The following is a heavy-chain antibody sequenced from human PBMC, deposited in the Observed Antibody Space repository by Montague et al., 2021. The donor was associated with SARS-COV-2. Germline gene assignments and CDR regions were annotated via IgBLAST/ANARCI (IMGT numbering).Heavy chain of an antibody. Sequence: SLRLSCAASGFTFSSYSMNWVRQAPGKELEWVSSISSSSSYIYYADSVKGRFTISRDNAKNSLYLQMNSLRAEDTAVYYCARDQVPDYYYYYGMDVWGQGTTVTVSS. CDR2: ISSSSSYI. CDR1: GFTFSSYS. D-gene: IGHD4/OR15-4a*01. V-gene: IGHV3-21*01. CDR3: ARDQVPDYYYYYGMDV. J-gene: IGHJ6*02.